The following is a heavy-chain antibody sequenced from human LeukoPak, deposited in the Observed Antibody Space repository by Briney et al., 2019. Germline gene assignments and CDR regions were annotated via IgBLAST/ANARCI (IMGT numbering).Heavy chain of an antibody. CDR3: ISPYNSGSYAAY. CDR1: GFTVSTKY. J-gene: IGHJ4*02. D-gene: IGHD3-10*01. V-gene: IGHV3-53*01. Sequence: GGSLRLSCAASGFTVSTKYMAWVRQAPEKGLEWVSYIFSSGSTDYADSVKGRFTINRDNSKNTLYLQMDSLRAEDTAVYYCISPYNSGSYAAYWGQGTLVTVSS. CDR2: IFSSGST.